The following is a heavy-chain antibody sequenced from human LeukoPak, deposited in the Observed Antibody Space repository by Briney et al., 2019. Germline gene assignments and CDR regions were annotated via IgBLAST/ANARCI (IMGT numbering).Heavy chain of an antibody. CDR3: ASGNYFDY. CDR2: IKQDGTET. J-gene: IGHJ4*02. V-gene: IGHV3-7*01. CDR1: GFTFSTYW. Sequence: GGSLRLSCAASGFTFSTYWMSWVRQAPGKGLEWVANIKQDGTETHYVDSVKGRFTISRDNAKNSLYLQMNSLRAEDTAVYFCASGNYFDYWGQGTLVAVSS. D-gene: IGHD2-15*01.